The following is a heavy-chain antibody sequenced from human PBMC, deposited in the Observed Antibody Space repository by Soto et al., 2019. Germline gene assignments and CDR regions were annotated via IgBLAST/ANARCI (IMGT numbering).Heavy chain of an antibody. J-gene: IGHJ6*02. CDR1: GGTFSSYA. D-gene: IGHD2-15*01. Sequence: QVQLVQSGAEVKKPGSSVKVSCKASGGTFSSYAISWVRQAPGQGLEWMGGIIPIFGTANYAQKFQGRVTITADESTSTAYMELSGLRSEDTAVYYCARARDSEYYYYYYGMDVWGQGTTVTVSS. CDR2: IIPIFGTA. CDR3: ARARDSEYYYYYYGMDV. V-gene: IGHV1-69*12.